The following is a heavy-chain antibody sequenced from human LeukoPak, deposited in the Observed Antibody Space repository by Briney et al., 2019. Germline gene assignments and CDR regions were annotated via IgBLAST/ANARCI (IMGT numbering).Heavy chain of an antibody. CDR2: IKSKTDGGTT. Sequence: PGRSLRLSCAASGLTFSNAWMSWVRQAPGKGLEWVGRIKSKTDGGTTDYAAPVKGRFTISRDDSKNTMYMQMNSLKTEDTAVYYCTTGWRIASFDYWGQGTLVTVSS. D-gene: IGHD6-13*01. J-gene: IGHJ4*02. V-gene: IGHV3-15*01. CDR1: GLTFSNAW. CDR3: TTGWRIASFDY.